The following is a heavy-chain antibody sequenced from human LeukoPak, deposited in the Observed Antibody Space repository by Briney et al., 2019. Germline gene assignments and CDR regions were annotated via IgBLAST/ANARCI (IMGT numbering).Heavy chain of an antibody. J-gene: IGHJ5*02. CDR1: GYSFSDYY. D-gene: IGHD5-12*01. CDR2: INPDSGGT. V-gene: IGHV1-2*02. CDR3: TREARAGNWFDP. Sequence: ASVKVSCKASGYSFSDYYIHWLRQAPGQGPEWMGWINPDSGGTNYAQRFQGRVTMTRDTSITTVYMELSRLRSDDTAVFYCTREARAGNWFDPWGQGTPVIVSS.